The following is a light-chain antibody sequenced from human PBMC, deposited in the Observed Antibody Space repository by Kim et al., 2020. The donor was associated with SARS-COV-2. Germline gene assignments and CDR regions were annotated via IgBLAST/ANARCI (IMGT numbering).Light chain of an antibody. CDR2: DVT. J-gene: IGLJ3*02. V-gene: IGLV2-14*03. CDR1: NSDIGGYNY. Sequence: QSALTQPASVSGSPGQSITISYTGTNSDIGGYNYVSWYQQHPGKAPKLMIFDVTERPSGVSNRFSGSKSGNTASLTISGLQAEDESDYYCSSYTRSKTWVFGGGTQLTVL. CDR3: SSYTRSKTWV.